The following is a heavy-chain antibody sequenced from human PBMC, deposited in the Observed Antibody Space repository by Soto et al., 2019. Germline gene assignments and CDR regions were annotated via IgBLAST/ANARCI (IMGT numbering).Heavy chain of an antibody. CDR3: ATLPPRIVVTVLPIPS. CDR2: VYHTGST. CDR1: GGSISSTNW. J-gene: IGHJ4*02. D-gene: IGHD2-15*01. Sequence: QVQLQQSGPRLARPSGTLSLTCVVSGGSISSTNWWTGVRQTPGKGLEWIGEVYHTGSTKYNPSLKNRVTISLDKSNNHFSLNLKSVTAADTAVYYCATLPPRIVVTVLPIPSWGQGTLVTVSS. V-gene: IGHV4-4*02.